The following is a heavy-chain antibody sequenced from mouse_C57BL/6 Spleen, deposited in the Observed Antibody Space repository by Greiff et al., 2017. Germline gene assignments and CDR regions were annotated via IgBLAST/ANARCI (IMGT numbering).Heavy chain of an antibody. J-gene: IGHJ3*01. CDR3: ARGYCDYDVIFAY. CDR2: IDPENGDT. D-gene: IGHD2-4*01. Sequence: VQLQQSGAELVRPGASVKLSCTASGFNIKDDYMHWVKQRPEQGLEWIGWIDPENGDTESASKFQGKATITADTSSNTAYLQLSSLTSEDTAMYYCARGYCDYDVIFAYWGQGTLVTVSA. CDR1: GFNIKDDY. V-gene: IGHV14-4*01.